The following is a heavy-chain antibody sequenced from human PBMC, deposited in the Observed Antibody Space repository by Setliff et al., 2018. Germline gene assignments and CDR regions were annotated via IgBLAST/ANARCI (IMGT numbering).Heavy chain of an antibody. Sequence: SETLSLTCRVSGGSVSTFYWTWIRQPPGKGLEWIGYIFTSGSTQYNPSLKSRVTISRNTSSNQFSLKLFSVTAADAAVYYCAHSTTFDLHHDYWGQGALVTVSS. J-gene: IGHJ4*02. CDR2: IFTSGST. V-gene: IGHV4-4*08. D-gene: IGHD3-9*01. CDR3: AHSTTFDLHHDY. CDR1: GGSVSTFY.